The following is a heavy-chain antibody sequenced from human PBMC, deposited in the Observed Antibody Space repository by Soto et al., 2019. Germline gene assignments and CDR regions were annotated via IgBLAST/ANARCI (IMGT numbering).Heavy chain of an antibody. CDR1: GFTFSDYY. D-gene: IGHD6-6*01. CDR2: ISNSGRTL. J-gene: IGHJ4*01. V-gene: IGHV3-11*01. Sequence: QVQLVESGGGLVKPGGSLRLSCAASGFTFSDYYMSWIRQAPGKGLEWVSYISNSGRTLYYADSMKGRFTISRDNAKNSRYLQINSLRSEDTAVYYCARDLVAVSGGVYSSSSGGYFFDFWGPEPWSPSPQ. CDR3: ARDLVAVSGGVYSSSSGGYFFDF.